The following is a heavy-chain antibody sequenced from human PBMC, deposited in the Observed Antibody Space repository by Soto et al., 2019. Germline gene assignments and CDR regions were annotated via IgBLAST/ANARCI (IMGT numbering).Heavy chain of an antibody. V-gene: IGHV5-51*01. CDR1: GYSFTNYW. Sequence: GESLKISCKGSGYSFTNYWIAWVRQMPGKGLEWMGIIYPGDSDTRYSPSFQGQVSISADKSISTAYLQWSSLKASDTAMYYCARHPPTYYDILTGSDGAIDIRGRGTVVTVSS. J-gene: IGHJ3*02. CDR2: IYPGDSDT. D-gene: IGHD3-9*01. CDR3: ARHPPTYYDILTGSDGAIDI.